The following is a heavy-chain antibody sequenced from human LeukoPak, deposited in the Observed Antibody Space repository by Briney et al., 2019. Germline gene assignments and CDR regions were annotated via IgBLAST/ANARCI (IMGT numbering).Heavy chain of an antibody. CDR3: ASLHLYSSSWYDY. CDR2: IYYSGST. J-gene: IGHJ4*02. Sequence: SETLSLTCTVSGGSISSYYWSWIRQPPGKGLEWIGYIYYSGSTNYNPSLKSRVTISVDTSKNQFSLKLSSVTAADTAVYYCASLHLYSSSWYDYWGQGTLVTVSS. D-gene: IGHD6-13*01. CDR1: GGSISSYY. V-gene: IGHV4-59*01.